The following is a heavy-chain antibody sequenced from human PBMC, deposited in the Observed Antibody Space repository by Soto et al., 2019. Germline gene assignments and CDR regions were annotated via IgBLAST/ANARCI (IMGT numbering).Heavy chain of an antibody. CDR2: MSYDGRTK. V-gene: IGHV3-30*04. CDR3: ARATDYRENYYYYYGWDV. CDR1: GFTFSSYT. J-gene: IGHJ6*02. Sequence: QVQLVESGGGVVQPGRSLRLSCAASGFTFSSYTMHWVRQAPGKGLEWGAVMSYDGRTKYYADSVKGRFTISRDNSKNTLYLQVNSLRAEDTAVYYCARATDYRENYYYYYGWDVWGQGTTVTVSS. D-gene: IGHD4-4*01.